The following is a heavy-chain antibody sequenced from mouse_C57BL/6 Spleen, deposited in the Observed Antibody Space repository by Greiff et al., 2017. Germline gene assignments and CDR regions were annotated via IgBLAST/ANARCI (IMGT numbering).Heavy chain of an antibody. CDR1: GYTFTSYG. CDR3: ARRTTVVSYYAMDY. CDR2: IYPRSGNT. J-gene: IGHJ4*01. D-gene: IGHD1-1*01. V-gene: IGHV1-81*01. Sequence: VKLMESGAELARPGASVKLSCKASGYTFTSYGISWVKQRTGQGLEWIGEIYPRSGNTYYNEKFKGKATLTADKSSSTAYMELRSLTSEDSAVYFCARRTTVVSYYAMDYWGQGTSVTVSS.